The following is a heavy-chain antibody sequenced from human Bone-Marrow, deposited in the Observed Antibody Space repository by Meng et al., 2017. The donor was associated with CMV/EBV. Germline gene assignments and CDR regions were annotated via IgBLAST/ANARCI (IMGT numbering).Heavy chain of an antibody. CDR1: AYTFTGYY. Sequence: ASVKVFCKTFAYTFTGYYMHWVRQAPGQGLEWMGWINPNSGGTNYAQKLQGRVTMTRDTSISTAYMELSSLRSEDTAEYYCSRDLLHYSDSSGYALYFDDWGQGTLVTVSS. CDR3: SRDLLHYSDSSGYALYFDD. CDR2: INPNSGGT. V-gene: IGHV1-2*02. D-gene: IGHD3-22*01. J-gene: IGHJ4*02.